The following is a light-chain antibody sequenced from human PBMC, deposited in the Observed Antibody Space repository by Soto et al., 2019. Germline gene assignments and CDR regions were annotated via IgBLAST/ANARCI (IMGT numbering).Light chain of an antibody. J-gene: IGKJ1*01. CDR2: GAS. Sequence: EIVLTQSPGTLSLSPEERATLSCRASQSVSSSYLAWYQQKPGQAPSLLIYGASRSTTGIPDRFSGSGSGPDFNRTTSRLEPEDFAVYYFKQFGNSPWTFGQGTKVEIK. CDR1: QSVSSSY. V-gene: IGKV3-20*01. CDR3: KQFGNSPWT.